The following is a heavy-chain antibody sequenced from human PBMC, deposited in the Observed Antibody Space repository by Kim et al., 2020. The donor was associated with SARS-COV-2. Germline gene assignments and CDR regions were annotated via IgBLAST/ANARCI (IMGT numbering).Heavy chain of an antibody. V-gene: IGHV3-30*18. CDR1: GFTFSSYG. Sequence: GGSLRLSCAASGFTFSSYGMHWVRQAPGKGLEWVAVISYDGSNKYYADSVKGRFTISRDNSKNTLYLQMNSLRAEDTAVYYCAKEKSDLLWFGESYYYYG. J-gene: IGHJ6*01. CDR2: ISYDGSNK. D-gene: IGHD3-10*01. CDR3: AKEKSDLLWFGESYYYYG.